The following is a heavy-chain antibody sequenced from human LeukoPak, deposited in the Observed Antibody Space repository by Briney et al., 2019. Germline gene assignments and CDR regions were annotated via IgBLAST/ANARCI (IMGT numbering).Heavy chain of an antibody. CDR2: ITSSGTYI. D-gene: IGHD3-9*01. V-gene: IGHV3-21*01. Sequence: GGSLRLSCATSGFTFNNYNMNWVRQAPGRALEWVSSITSSGTYIFYADSVKGRFTISRDNAKNSLYLQMNSLGPEDTAVYYCARATTYDILTGYFDYWGQGTLVTVSS. J-gene: IGHJ4*02. CDR3: ARATTYDILTGYFDY. CDR1: GFTFNNYN.